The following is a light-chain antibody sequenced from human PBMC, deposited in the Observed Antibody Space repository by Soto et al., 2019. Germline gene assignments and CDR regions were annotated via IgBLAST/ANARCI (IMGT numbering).Light chain of an antibody. CDR2: EVS. CDR1: SSDVCGYYY. Sequence: QSALTQPPSASGSPGQAVTISCNVTSSDVCGYYYVSWYQQHPGKAPKLMIYEVSKRPSGVPDRFSGSKSGNTASLTVSGLQAEDEADYYCSSYAGTNTPYVFGTGTKVTVL. J-gene: IGLJ1*01. V-gene: IGLV2-8*01. CDR3: SSYAGTNTPYV.